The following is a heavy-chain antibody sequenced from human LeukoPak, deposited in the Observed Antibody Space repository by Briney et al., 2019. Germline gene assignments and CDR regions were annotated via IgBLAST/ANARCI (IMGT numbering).Heavy chain of an antibody. CDR1: GFTFSSYD. Sequence: GGSLRLSCAASGFTFSSYDMHWVRQAPGKGLEWVAFIHHDGGNKNYADSVKGRFTISRDNSKNTLYLQMNSLRAEDTAVYYCARGGPAAGRFDYWGQGTLVTASS. J-gene: IGHJ4*02. CDR2: IHHDGGNK. CDR3: ARGGPAAGRFDY. D-gene: IGHD6-13*01. V-gene: IGHV3-30*02.